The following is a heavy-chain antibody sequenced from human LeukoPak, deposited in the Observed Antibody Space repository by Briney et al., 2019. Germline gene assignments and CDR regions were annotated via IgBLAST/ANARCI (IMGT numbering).Heavy chain of an antibody. D-gene: IGHD3-3*01. V-gene: IGHV4-39*01. CDR1: GGSISSSSYY. Sequence: SETLSLTCTVSGGSISSSSYYWGWIRQPPGKGLDWIVCISYTGSTYYSPSLKSRVTISVDTSKNQFSLKLSSVTAAHTAVYYCARPTYFWSPYGMDVWGQGTTVTVSS. J-gene: IGHJ6*02. CDR2: ISYTGST. CDR3: ARPTYFWSPYGMDV.